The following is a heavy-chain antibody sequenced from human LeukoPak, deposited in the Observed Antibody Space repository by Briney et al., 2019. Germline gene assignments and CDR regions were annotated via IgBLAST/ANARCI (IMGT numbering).Heavy chain of an antibody. CDR1: AGSFSSYA. CDR2: ILPILNTA. CDR3: ARDSGYKETVTGDDAFDI. Sequence: ASVKVSCKASAGSFSSYAISWVRQAPGQGLEWMGGILPILNTANYAQKFQGRVTITADESTTTASMELSSLRSEDTAVYYCARDSGYKETVTGDDAFDIWGQGTMVTVSS. V-gene: IGHV1-69*13. D-gene: IGHD7-27*01. J-gene: IGHJ3*02.